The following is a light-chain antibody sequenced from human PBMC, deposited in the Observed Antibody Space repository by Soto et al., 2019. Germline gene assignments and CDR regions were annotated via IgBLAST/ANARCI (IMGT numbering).Light chain of an antibody. CDR3: HQYDKAPQT. V-gene: IGKV3-20*01. J-gene: IGKJ2*01. CDR2: AAS. CDR1: QYMTRTY. Sequence: EIVLTQSPGTLSLSPGERATLSCRASQYMTRTYIAWYQQKPGQAPRLLIYAASNRATGIPDKFSGSGSGTDYSLTITRMEHEDSAVSYCHQYDKAPQTFGQGTKVEIK.